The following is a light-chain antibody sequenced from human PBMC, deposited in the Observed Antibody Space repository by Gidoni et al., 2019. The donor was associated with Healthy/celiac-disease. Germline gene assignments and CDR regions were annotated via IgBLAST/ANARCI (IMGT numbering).Light chain of an antibody. CDR2: GKN. CDR3: NSRDSSGNHMEV. Sequence: SSKLTQDPAVSVALGPTFRITCQGDTLRSYYASWYQQKPGQAPVLVIYGKNNRPSRIPDRFSGSSSGNTASLTITWAQAEDEADYYCNSRDSSGNHMEVFGGGTKLTVL. CDR1: TLRSYY. J-gene: IGLJ2*01. V-gene: IGLV3-19*01.